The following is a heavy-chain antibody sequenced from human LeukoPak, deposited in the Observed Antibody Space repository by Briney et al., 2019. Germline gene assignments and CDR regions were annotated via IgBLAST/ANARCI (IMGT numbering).Heavy chain of an antibody. D-gene: IGHD2-8*01. CDR1: GFTVSSNY. CDR2: IWFDKNQ. V-gene: IGHV3-33*08. CDR3: ARDRHCVNGVCHSPPGMDV. J-gene: IGHJ6*02. Sequence: GGSLRLSCAASGFTVSSNYMSWVRQAPGKGLEWVADIWFDKNQHFADSVKGRFAISRDNSKNTVYLQINSLRAEDTAVYYCARDRHCVNGVCHSPPGMDVWGQGTTVTVSS.